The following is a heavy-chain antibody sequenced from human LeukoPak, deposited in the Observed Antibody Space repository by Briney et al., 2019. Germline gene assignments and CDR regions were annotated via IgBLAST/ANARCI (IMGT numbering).Heavy chain of an antibody. Sequence: GGSLRLSCAASGFTFDDYAMHWVRQAPGKGLEWVSGISCNSGSIGYADSVKGRFTISRDNAKNSLYLQMNSLRAEDTALYYCAKDMVRGSGSYTLRYFQRWGQGTLVTVSS. D-gene: IGHD3-10*01. J-gene: IGHJ1*01. V-gene: IGHV3-9*01. CDR2: ISCNSGSI. CDR1: GFTFDDYA. CDR3: AKDMVRGSGSYTLRYFQR.